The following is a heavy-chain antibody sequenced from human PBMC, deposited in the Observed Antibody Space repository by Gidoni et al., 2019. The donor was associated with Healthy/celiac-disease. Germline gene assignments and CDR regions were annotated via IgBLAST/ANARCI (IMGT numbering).Heavy chain of an antibody. V-gene: IGHV3-21*01. CDR1: GFTFSSYS. CDR3: ASDIVVVVAAAFDI. Sequence: EVPLVESGGGLVKPGGSLRLSCAASGFTFSSYSMNWVRQAPGKGLEWVSSISSSSSYIYYADSVKGRFTISRDNAKNSLYLQMNSLRAEDTAVYYCASDIVVVVAAAFDIWGQGTMVTVSS. CDR2: ISSSSSYI. J-gene: IGHJ3*02. D-gene: IGHD2-15*01.